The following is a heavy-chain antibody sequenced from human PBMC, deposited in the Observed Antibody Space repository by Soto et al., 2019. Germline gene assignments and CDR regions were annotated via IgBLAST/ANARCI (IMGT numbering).Heavy chain of an antibody. D-gene: IGHD2-15*01. CDR1: GYTFTSYA. J-gene: IGHJ6*02. CDR2: INAGNGNT. CDR3: ARGGYCSGGSCSYYYYYGMDV. V-gene: IGHV1-3*01. Sequence: ASVKVSCKASGYTFTSYAMHWVRQPPGQRLEWMGWINAGNGNTKYSQKFQGRVTITRDTSASTAYMELSSLRSEDTAVYYCARGGYCSGGSCSYYYYYGMDVWGQGTTVTVSS.